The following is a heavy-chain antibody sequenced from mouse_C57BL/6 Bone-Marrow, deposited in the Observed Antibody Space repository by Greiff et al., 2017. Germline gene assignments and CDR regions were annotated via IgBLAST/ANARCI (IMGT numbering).Heavy chain of an antibody. CDR3: ARGAIYFDY. J-gene: IGHJ2*01. Sequence: QVQLQQSGPELVKPGASVKISCKASGYAFSSSWMNWVKQRPGKGLEWIGRIYPGDGDTNYNGKFKGKATLTADKSSSTAYIQLSSLTSEDSAVYFCARGAIYFDYWGQGTTLTVSS. CDR2: IYPGDGDT. CDR1: GYAFSSSW. V-gene: IGHV1-82*01.